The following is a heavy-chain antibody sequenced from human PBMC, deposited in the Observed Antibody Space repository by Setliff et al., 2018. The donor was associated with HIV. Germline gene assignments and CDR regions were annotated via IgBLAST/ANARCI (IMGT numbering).Heavy chain of an antibody. Sequence: ASVKVSCKASGYTFTSYAIHWVRLAPGQRLEWMGWIKPASGDTQYSQKFQGRVTITRDTSASKVYMEVSRLKSEDTAVYFCGRNGCSGDSYFCDLDSWGQGTLVTV. CDR2: IKPASGDT. D-gene: IGHD2-21*02. CDR3: GRNGCSGDSYFCDLDS. V-gene: IGHV1-3*01. J-gene: IGHJ4*02. CDR1: GYTFTSYA.